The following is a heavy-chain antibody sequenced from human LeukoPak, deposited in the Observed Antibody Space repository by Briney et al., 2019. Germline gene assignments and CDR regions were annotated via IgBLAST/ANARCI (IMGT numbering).Heavy chain of an antibody. V-gene: IGHV3-30*02. Sequence: GGSLRLSCAASGFTFSSYGMHWVRQAPGKGLEWVAFIRYDGSNKYYADSVKGRFTISRDNSKNTLYLQMNSLRAEDTAVYYCAKTLWEPSHYYYYYMDVWGKGTTVTVSS. CDR1: GFTFSSYG. D-gene: IGHD1-26*01. CDR3: AKTLWEPSHYYYYYMDV. J-gene: IGHJ6*03. CDR2: IRYDGSNK.